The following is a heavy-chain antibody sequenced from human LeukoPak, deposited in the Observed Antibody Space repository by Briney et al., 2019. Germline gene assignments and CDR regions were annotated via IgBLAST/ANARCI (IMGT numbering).Heavy chain of an antibody. V-gene: IGHV4-4*02. CDR1: GGSISSSNW. J-gene: IGHJ5*02. CDR2: IYHSGST. Sequence: SETLSLTCAVSGGSISSSNWWSWVRQPPGKGPEWIGEIYHSGSTNYNPSLKSRVTISVDKSKNQFSLKLSSVTAADTAVYYCARLQKRITMVRGVDWFDPWGQGTLATVSS. D-gene: IGHD3-10*01. CDR3: ARLQKRITMVRGVDWFDP.